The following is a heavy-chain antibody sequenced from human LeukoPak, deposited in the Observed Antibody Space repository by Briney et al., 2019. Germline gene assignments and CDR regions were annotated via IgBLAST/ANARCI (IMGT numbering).Heavy chain of an antibody. CDR1: GYTVTSYY. CDR2: INPSGGST. CDR3: AREKAGEFDP. Sequence: ASVKVSCKASGYTVTSYYMHWVRQAPGHGLERMGIINPSGGSTSYAQKFQGRVTMTRDLSTSTVYMELSSLRSEDTAVYYCAREKAGEFDPWGQGTLVTVSS. D-gene: IGHD3-16*01. V-gene: IGHV1-46*01. J-gene: IGHJ5*02.